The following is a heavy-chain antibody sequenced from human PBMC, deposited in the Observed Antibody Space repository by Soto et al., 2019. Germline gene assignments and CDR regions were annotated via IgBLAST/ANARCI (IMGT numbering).Heavy chain of an antibody. Sequence: VGSMRLSCAASGFTFSSCAMSWGRQAPGKGLEWVSAISGSGGSTYYADSVEGRFTISRENSKNKLYLQMNSMRAEDTAVYYCAKEPRRVVPATHLGYWGRVTRVTISS. V-gene: IGHV3-23*01. D-gene: IGHD2-2*01. CDR1: GFTFSSCA. CDR3: AKEPRRVVPATHLGY. J-gene: IGHJ4*02. CDR2: ISGSGGST.